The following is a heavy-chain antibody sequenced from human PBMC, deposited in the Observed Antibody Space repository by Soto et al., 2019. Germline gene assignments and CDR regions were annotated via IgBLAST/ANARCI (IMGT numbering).Heavy chain of an antibody. Sequence: GGSLRLSCAASGFTFSSYAMSWVRQAPGKGLEWVSAISGSGGSTYYADSVKGRFTISRDNSKNTLYLQMNSLRAEDTAVYYCAKEASGYCSSTSCPNDAFDIWGQGTMVTVSS. CDR3: AKEASGYCSSTSCPNDAFDI. CDR2: ISGSGGST. J-gene: IGHJ3*02. CDR1: GFTFSSYA. V-gene: IGHV3-23*01. D-gene: IGHD2-2*01.